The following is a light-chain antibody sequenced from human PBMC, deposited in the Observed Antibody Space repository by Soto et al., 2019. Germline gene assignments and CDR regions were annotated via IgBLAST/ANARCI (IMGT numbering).Light chain of an antibody. V-gene: IGKV1-8*01. CDR3: QQYYSYVT. CDR1: QGISSY. Sequence: AIRMTQSPSSFSASTGDRVTITCRASQGISSYLAWYHQKPGKAPKLLIYAASTLQSGVPSRFSGSGSGTDFTLTISCLQSEDFATYYCQQYYSYVTFGGGTKVEIK. J-gene: IGKJ4*01. CDR2: AAS.